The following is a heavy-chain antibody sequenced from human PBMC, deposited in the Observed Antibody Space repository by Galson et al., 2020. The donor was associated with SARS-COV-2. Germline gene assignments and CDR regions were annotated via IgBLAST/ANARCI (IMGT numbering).Heavy chain of an antibody. CDR1: GGSISSYY. D-gene: IGHD3-22*01. CDR2: IYYSGST. V-gene: IGHV4-59*13. CDR3: ARDPNFTYYYDSSGYPYWYFDL. Sequence: SETLSLTCTVSGGSISSYYWSWIRQPPGKGLEWIGYIYYSGSTNYNPSLKSRVTIPVDTSKNQFSLKLSSVTAADTAVYYCARDPNFTYYYDSSGYPYWYFDLWGRGTLVTVSS. J-gene: IGHJ2*01.